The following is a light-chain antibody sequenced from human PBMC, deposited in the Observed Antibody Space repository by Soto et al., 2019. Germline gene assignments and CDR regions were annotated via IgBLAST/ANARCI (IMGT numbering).Light chain of an antibody. V-gene: IGLV2-14*02. CDR3: SSYTSSSTWV. J-gene: IGLJ3*02. Sequence: QSVLTQPASVSGSPGQSITISCTGTNSDVGTYELVSWYQQHPGRAPKLMIYEGSKRPSGVSNRFSGSKSGDTASLTISGLQAEDEANYYCSSYTSSSTWVFGGGTKVTVL. CDR2: EGS. CDR1: NSDVGTYEL.